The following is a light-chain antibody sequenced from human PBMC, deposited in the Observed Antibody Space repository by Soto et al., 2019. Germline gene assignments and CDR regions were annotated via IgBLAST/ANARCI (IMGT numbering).Light chain of an antibody. V-gene: IGKV1-5*03. CDR1: QSISSW. CDR3: QQYKTYPLT. J-gene: IGKJ4*01. CDR2: KAS. Sequence: DLPMTQSPSTLSASVGDRVTITCRASQSISSWLAWYQQKPGKAPKFLIYKASNLEDGVPSRFSGSGSETEFTLTISGLQPDDFATYYCQQYKTYPLTFGGGTRVEIK.